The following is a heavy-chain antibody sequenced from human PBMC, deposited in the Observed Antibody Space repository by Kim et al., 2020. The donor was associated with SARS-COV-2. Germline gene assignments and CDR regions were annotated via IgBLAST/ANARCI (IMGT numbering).Heavy chain of an antibody. D-gene: IGHD3-22*01. J-gene: IGHJ4*01. CDR3: ARELPYYYGSTGSADY. Sequence: GGSLRLSCAASGFTFSSYWMHWVRQAPGKGLMWVSRINSDGSSTTYADSVKGRFTISRDNAKNTLNLQMNSLRAEDTAVYYCARELPYYYGSTGSADYWG. CDR1: GFTFSSYW. CDR2: INSDGSST. V-gene: IGHV3-74*01.